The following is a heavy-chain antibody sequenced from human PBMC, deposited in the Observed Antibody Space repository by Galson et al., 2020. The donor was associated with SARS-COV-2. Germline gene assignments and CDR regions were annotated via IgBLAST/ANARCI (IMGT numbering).Heavy chain of an antibody. CDR1: GFSLSTSGVG. CDR2: IYWDDDK. V-gene: IGHV2-5*02. CDR3: AHPSGIFGYDSSGYRNDAFDI. J-gene: IGHJ3*02. Sequence: KMSGPTLVKPTQTLTLTCTFSGFSLSTSGVGVGWIRQPTGKALEWLALIYWDDDKRYSPSLKSRLTITKDTSKNQVVLTMTNMDPVDTATYYCAHPSGIFGYDSSGYRNDAFDIWGQGTIVTVSS. D-gene: IGHD3-22*01.